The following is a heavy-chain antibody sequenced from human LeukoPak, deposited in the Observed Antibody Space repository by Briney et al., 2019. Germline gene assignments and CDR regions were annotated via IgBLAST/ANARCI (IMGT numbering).Heavy chain of an antibody. Sequence: SETLSLTCTVSGGSISSSSYYWGWIRQPPGKGLEWIGSIYYSGSTYYNPSLKSRVTISVDTSKNQFSLKLSSVTAADTAVYYCARYYLGYCSGGSCGYNWFDPWGQGTLVTVSS. CDR1: GGSISSSSYY. V-gene: IGHV4-39*01. CDR3: ARYYLGYCSGGSCGYNWFDP. D-gene: IGHD2-15*01. J-gene: IGHJ5*02. CDR2: IYYSGST.